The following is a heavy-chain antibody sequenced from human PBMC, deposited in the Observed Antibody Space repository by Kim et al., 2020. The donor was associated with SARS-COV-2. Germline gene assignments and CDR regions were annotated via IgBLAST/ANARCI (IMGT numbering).Heavy chain of an antibody. D-gene: IGHD1-26*01. CDR3: AISGSYSDAFDI. J-gene: IGHJ3*02. Sequence: NYAQKFQGRVTITADKSTSTAYMELSSLRSEDTAVYYCAISGSYSDAFDIWGQGTMVTVSS. V-gene: IGHV1-69*02.